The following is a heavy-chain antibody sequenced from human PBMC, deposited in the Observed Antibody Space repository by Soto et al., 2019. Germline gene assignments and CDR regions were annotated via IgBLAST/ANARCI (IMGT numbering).Heavy chain of an antibody. V-gene: IGHV1-69*13. Sequence: EASVKVSFKASGGTFSSYSINWLRQAPGQGLEWMGEIIPIFGTANYAQKFQGRVTITADESTSTAYMELSSLRSEDTAVYYCARDGGRHSGGIDYWGQGTLVTVSS. D-gene: IGHD1-26*01. CDR3: ARDGGRHSGGIDY. CDR2: IIPIFGTA. J-gene: IGHJ4*02. CDR1: GGTFSSYS.